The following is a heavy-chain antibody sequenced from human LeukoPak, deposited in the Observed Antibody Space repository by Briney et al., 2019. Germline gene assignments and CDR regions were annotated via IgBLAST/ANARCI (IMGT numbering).Heavy chain of an antibody. V-gene: IGHV3-74*01. D-gene: IGHD6-19*01. CDR2: ISTDGSTT. Sequence: GGSLRLSCAASGFTFSSYWMHWVRQAPGKGLVWVSRISTDGSTTTYADSVKGRFTISRDNAKNSLYLQMNSLRAEDTAVYYCARGNSGWYFDYWGQGTLVTVSS. CDR3: ARGNSGWYFDY. CDR1: GFTFSSYW. J-gene: IGHJ4*02.